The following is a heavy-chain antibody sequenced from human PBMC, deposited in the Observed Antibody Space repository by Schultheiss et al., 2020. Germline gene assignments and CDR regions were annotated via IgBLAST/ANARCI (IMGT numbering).Heavy chain of an antibody. J-gene: IGHJ5*02. CDR2: IYYSGST. CDR1: GGSFSGYY. CDR3: ASSLYVYWWFDP. D-gene: IGHD2-8*01. V-gene: IGHV4-34*09. Sequence: TLSLTCAVYGGSFSGYYWSWIRQPPGKGLEWIGYIYYSGSTYYNPSLKSRVTIAVDTSKNQFSLKLSSVTAADTAVYYCASSLYVYWWFDPWGQGTLVTVSS.